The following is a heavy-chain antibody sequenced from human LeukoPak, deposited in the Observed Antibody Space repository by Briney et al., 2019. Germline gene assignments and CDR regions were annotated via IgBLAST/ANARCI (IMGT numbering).Heavy chain of an antibody. J-gene: IGHJ4*02. CDR1: GFTFSDYY. V-gene: IGHV3-11*05. Sequence: KSGGSLRLSCAAPGFTFSDYYMSWIRQAPGKGLEWPSYISSSTGYTNYADSVRGRFTISRDNAKNSLYLQMNSLRAEDTAVYYCARDLRDYYDSSGYSLPFAYWGQGTLVTVSS. D-gene: IGHD3-22*01. CDR2: ISSSTGYT. CDR3: ARDLRDYYDSSGYSLPFAY.